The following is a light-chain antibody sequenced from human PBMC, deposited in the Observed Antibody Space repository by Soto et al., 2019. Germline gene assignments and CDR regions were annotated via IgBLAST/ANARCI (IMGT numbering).Light chain of an antibody. J-gene: IGLJ3*02. CDR2: DTT. CDR1: NSNIGNNY. CDR3: GSWDGRLGGV. Sequence: QSVLTQPPSVSAAPGQKVTISCSGSNSNIGNNYVAWYQVLPGTAPKLLIYDTTKRPSGIPDRFSGSKSGTAATLAITGLQSGDEADYYCGSWDGRLGGVFGGGTKLTVL. V-gene: IGLV1-51*01.